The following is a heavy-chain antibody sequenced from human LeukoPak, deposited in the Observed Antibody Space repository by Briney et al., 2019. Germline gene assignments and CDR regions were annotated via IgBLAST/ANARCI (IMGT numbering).Heavy chain of an antibody. CDR1: GGTFSSYA. Sequence: GASVKVSCKASGGTFSSYAISWVRQAPGQGLEWMGWISAYNGNTDYAQKLQGRVTITTHTSTSTADMELRSLRSDDTAVYYCARVGLRDFWSGKIFDYWGQGTLVTVSS. J-gene: IGHJ4*02. V-gene: IGHV1-18*01. CDR3: ARVGLRDFWSGKIFDY. CDR2: ISAYNGNT. D-gene: IGHD3-3*01.